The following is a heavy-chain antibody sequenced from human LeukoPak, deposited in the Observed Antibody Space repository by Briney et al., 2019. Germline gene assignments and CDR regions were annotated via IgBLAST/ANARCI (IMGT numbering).Heavy chain of an antibody. CDR1: GFTFSSYG. CDR2: IWYDGSNK. V-gene: IGHV3-33*01. CDR3: AREDDSSGYHAFDI. D-gene: IGHD3-22*01. J-gene: IGHJ3*02. Sequence: GGSLRLSCAASGFTFSSYGMHWVRQAPGKGLEWVAVIWYDGSNKYYADSVKGRFTISRDNSKNTLYLQMNSLRAEDTAVYYCAREDDSSGYHAFDIWSQGTMVTVSS.